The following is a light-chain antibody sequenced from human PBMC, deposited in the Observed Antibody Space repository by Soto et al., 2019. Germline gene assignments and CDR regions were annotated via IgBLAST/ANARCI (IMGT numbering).Light chain of an antibody. V-gene: IGLV1-40*01. CDR1: SSNIGAGYV. CDR3: QSYDSSLSVV. J-gene: IGLJ2*01. CDR2: GNS. Sequence: QPVLTQPPSVSGAPGQRVTISCTGSSSNIGAGYVVHWYQQVPGTAPKLLIYGNSNRPSGVPDRFSGSKSGTSASLAITGLQAEDEADYYCQSYDSSLSVVFGGGTKLTVL.